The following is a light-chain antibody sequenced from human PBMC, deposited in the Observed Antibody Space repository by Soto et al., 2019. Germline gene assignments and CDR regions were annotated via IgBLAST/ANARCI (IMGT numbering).Light chain of an antibody. Sequence: EVVLTQSPGTLSLSPGERATLSCRASQTVTSNYLAWYQQKPGQAPRLLTHDASNRATGIPDRFSGSGSGTDFTLTISSLEPEDSAVDYCQHRSKWPPTVGGGTKV. J-gene: IGKJ4*01. CDR2: DAS. CDR3: QHRSKWPPT. V-gene: IGKV3D-20*02. CDR1: QTVTSNY.